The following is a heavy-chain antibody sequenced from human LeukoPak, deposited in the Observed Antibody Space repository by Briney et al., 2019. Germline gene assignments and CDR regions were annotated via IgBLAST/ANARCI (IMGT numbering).Heavy chain of an antibody. CDR1: GFTFSSYA. CDR2: ISVSGGST. D-gene: IGHD4-11*01. J-gene: IGHJ4*02. CDR3: AKGGGATVPFDN. Sequence: GGSLRLSCAASGFTFSSYAMSWVRQAPEKGLEWVSVISVSGGSTYYADSVKGRFTISRDNSKNTLYLQMNSLRVEDTAVYYCAKGGGATVPFDNWGQGTLVTVSS. V-gene: IGHV3-23*01.